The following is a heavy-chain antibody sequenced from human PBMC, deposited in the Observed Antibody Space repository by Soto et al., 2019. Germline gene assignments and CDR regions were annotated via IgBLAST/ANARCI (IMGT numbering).Heavy chain of an antibody. CDR3: GYKALAVNYYYYYYVIDV. D-gene: IGHD1-20*01. V-gene: IGHV4-39*01. J-gene: IGHJ6*02. CDR1: GGSISSSSYY. CDR2: IYYSGST. Sequence: PSETLSLSCTVSGGSISSSSYYWGWIRQPPGKGLEWIGSIYYSGSTYYNPSLKSRVTISVDTSKNQFSLKLSSVTAADTAVYYCGYKALAVNYYYYYYVIDVWGQGSSDTGSS.